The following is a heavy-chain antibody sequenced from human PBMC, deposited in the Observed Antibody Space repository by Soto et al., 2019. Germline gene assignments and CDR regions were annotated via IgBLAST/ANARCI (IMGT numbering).Heavy chain of an antibody. V-gene: IGHV1-24*01. D-gene: IGHD6-13*01. Sequence: ASVKVSCKVSGYTLTELSMHWVRQAPGKGLEWMGGFDPEDGETIYAQEFQGRVTMTEDTSTDTAYMELSSLRSEDTAVYYCATSQLVPKLYYFDYWGQGTLVTVSS. CDR1: GYTLTELS. J-gene: IGHJ4*02. CDR3: ATSQLVPKLYYFDY. CDR2: FDPEDGET.